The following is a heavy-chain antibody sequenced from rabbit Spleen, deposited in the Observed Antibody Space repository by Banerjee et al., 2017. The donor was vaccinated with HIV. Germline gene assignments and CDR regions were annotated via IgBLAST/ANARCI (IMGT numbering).Heavy chain of an antibody. CDR2: INMVTGKS. J-gene: IGHJ6*01. D-gene: IGHD4-1*01. Sequence: QEQLKETGGGLVQPGGSLTLSCKASAIDLIRNAMSWVRQAPGKGLEWITCINMVTGKSVYASWAKGRFIMSRTSSTKVTLQMTSLTAADTATYFCARDLDGVIGWNFGWWGPGTLVTVS. CDR3: ARDLDGVIGWNFGW. CDR1: AIDLIRNA. V-gene: IGHV1S45*01.